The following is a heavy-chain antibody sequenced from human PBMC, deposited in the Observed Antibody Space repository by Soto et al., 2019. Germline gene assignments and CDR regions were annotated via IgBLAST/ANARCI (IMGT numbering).Heavy chain of an antibody. CDR1: GFTLSSYD. V-gene: IGHV3-13*01. Sequence: GGSLRLSCAASGFTLSSYDMHWVRQAPGRGLEWVSVIGTAGDTSYRGSVKGRFTISREKANNSLYLQMNSLLAGDTAVYYCARGFGSFYYMDVWGKGNTVTVSS. D-gene: IGHD3-10*01. CDR3: ARGFGSFYYMDV. J-gene: IGHJ6*03. CDR2: IGTAGDT.